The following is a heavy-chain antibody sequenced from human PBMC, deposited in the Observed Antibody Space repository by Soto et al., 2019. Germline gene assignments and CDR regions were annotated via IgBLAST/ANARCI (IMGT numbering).Heavy chain of an antibody. V-gene: IGHV3-33*01. Sequence: QVQLVESGGGVVQPGRSLRLSCAASGFTFSSYGMHRVRQAPGKGLEWVAVIWYDGSNKYYADSVKGRFTISRDNSKNTLYLQMNSLRAEDTAVYYYARDWSTMVRGPFDYWGQETLVTVSS. J-gene: IGHJ4*02. CDR2: IWYDGSNK. CDR3: ARDWSTMVRGPFDY. CDR1: GFTFSSYG. D-gene: IGHD3-10*01.